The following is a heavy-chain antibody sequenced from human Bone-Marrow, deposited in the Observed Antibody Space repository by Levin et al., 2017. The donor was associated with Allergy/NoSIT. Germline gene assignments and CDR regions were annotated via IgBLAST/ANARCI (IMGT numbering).Heavy chain of an antibody. CDR1: GYTFTSYE. CDR3: AREGVDSGGLFFDS. Sequence: KRGESLKISCKASGYTFTSYEINWVRQAPGQGLEWMGRVNPHTGDTAYAQKFQGRVTMTRDTSISTAYMELSSLGSEDRAVYFCAREGVDSGGLFFDSWGQGSLVTVSS. J-gene: IGHJ4*02. D-gene: IGHD3-3*01. CDR2: VNPHTGDT. V-gene: IGHV1-8*01.